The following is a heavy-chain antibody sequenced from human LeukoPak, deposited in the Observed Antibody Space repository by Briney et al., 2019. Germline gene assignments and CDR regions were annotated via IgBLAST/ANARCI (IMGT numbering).Heavy chain of an antibody. CDR2: IYYSGST. J-gene: IGHJ4*02. V-gene: IGHV4-59*01. CDR3: ARDLRYSSGWYLGLGFDY. CDR1: GGSISSYY. Sequence: SETLSLTCTVSGGSISSYYWSWIRQPPGKGLEWIGHIYYSGSTNYNPSLKSRVSISVDTSKNQFSLKLSSVTAADTAVYYCARDLRYSSGWYLGLGFDYWGQGTLVTVSS. D-gene: IGHD6-19*01.